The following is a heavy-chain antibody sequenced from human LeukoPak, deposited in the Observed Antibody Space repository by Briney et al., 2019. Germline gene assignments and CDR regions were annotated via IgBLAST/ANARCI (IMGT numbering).Heavy chain of an antibody. CDR3: ARGAPIDY. Sequence: GGSLRLSCAASGFTFSNTWMYWVRQGPGKGLVWVSRIYNDETRATYADSVKGRFTISRDNAKNTLYLQMDSLRVDDTAVYYCARGAPIDYWGQGTLVTVSS. J-gene: IGHJ4*02. CDR2: IYNDETRA. V-gene: IGHV3-74*01. CDR1: GFTFSNTW.